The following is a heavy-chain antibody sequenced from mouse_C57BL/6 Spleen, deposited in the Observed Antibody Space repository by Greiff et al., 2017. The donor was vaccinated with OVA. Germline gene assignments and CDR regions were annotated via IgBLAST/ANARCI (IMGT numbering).Heavy chain of an antibody. CDR1: GFSFNTYA. CDR3: VRDYCVGYFDV. Sequence: EVHLVESGGGLVQPKGSLKLSCAASGFSFNTYAMNWVRQAQGKGLEWVARIRSKSNNYATYYAVSVKDRFTITRDESESMLYLQMNNMKTEDTAMYYCVRDYCVGYFDVWGTGTTVTVSS. D-gene: IGHD1-1*01. CDR2: IRSKSNNYAT. V-gene: IGHV10-1*01. J-gene: IGHJ1*03.